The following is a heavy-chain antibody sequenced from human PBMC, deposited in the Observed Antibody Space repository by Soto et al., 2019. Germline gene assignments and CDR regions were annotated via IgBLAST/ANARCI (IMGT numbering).Heavy chain of an antibody. CDR1: GGTFSSYA. CDR3: ARLLGVLTGPSYYYYGMDV. D-gene: IGHD3-9*01. CDR2: IIPIFGTA. V-gene: IGHV1-69*01. Sequence: QVQLVQSGAEVKKPGSSVKVSCKASGGTFSSYAISWVRQAPGQGLEWMGGIIPIFGTANYAQKFQGRVMITADESTSTAYMELSSLRSEDTAVYYCARLLGVLTGPSYYYYGMDVWGQGTTVTVSS. J-gene: IGHJ6*02.